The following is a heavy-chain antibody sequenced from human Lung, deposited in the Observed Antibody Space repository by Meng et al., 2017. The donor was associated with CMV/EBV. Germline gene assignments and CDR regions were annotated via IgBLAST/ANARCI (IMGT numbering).Heavy chain of an antibody. J-gene: IGHJ3*02. CDR1: GFTFSSYR. CDR3: ARDTGYDDAFDI. D-gene: IGHD5-12*01. Sequence: GGPXRLXFEASGFTFSSYRMSWFRQAPGKGLEWVANIKQEGSEKYYVDSVKGRFTNSRDNAKNSMYLQMNSLRAEDTAVYHCARDTGYDDAFDIWVQGTMVTVSS. CDR2: IKQEGSEK. V-gene: IGHV3-7*01.